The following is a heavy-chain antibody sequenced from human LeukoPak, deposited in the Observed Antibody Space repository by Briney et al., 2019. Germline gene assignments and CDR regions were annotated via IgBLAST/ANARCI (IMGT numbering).Heavy chain of an antibody. Sequence: GGSLRLSCAASGFTFSSYAMDWVRKAPGKGLEWVAFIRYYGSNKYYADSVKGRFTISRDNAKNSLYLQMNSLRAEDTALYYCARSTEADTIFGVVITYYFDYWGQGTLVTVSS. CDR1: GFTFSSYA. J-gene: IGHJ4*02. V-gene: IGHV3-30*02. D-gene: IGHD3-3*01. CDR3: ARSTEADTIFGVVITYYFDY. CDR2: IRYYGSNK.